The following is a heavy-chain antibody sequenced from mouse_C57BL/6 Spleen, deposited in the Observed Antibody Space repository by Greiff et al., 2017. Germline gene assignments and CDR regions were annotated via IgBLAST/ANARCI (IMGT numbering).Heavy chain of an antibody. J-gene: IGHJ2*01. CDR1: GYTFTSYW. V-gene: IGHV1-55*01. CDR2: IYPGSGST. D-gene: IGHD2-5*01. Sequence: VQLQQPGAELVKPGASVKMSCKASGYTFTSYWITWVKQRPGQGLEWIGDIYPGSGSTNYNEKFKSKATLTVDTSSSTAYMQLSSLTSEDSAVYYCARSGSNYDAYYFDYWGQGTTLTVSS. CDR3: ARSGSNYDAYYFDY.